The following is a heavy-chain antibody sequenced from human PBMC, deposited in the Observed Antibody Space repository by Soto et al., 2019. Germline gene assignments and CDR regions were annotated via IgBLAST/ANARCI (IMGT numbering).Heavy chain of an antibody. CDR1: GFTFSSYG. CDR2: IWYDGSNK. J-gene: IGHJ5*02. D-gene: IGHD1-26*01. CDR3: ARGTWRGVGATSDIDP. V-gene: IGHV3-33*01. Sequence: QVQLVESGGGVVQPGRSLRLSCAASGFTFSSYGMHWVRQAPGKGLEWVAVIWYDGSNKYYADSVKGRFTISRDNSKNTLYLQMNSLRAEDTAVYYCARGTWRGVGATSDIDPWDQGTLVTVSS.